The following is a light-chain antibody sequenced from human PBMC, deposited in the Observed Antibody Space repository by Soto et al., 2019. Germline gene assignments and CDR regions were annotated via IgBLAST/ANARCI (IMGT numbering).Light chain of an antibody. CDR1: QSLVHSDGNTY. CDR3: LQGTHWPWT. Sequence: DVVMTQSPLSLPVTLGQPASISCRSSQSLVHSDGNTYLNWFRQRPGQSPRHLIHKVSDRDSGVPDRFSGSGSGTDFTLKISRVEAEDVGVYYCLQGTHWPWTSGQGTKVEIK. J-gene: IGKJ1*01. V-gene: IGKV2-30*02. CDR2: KVS.